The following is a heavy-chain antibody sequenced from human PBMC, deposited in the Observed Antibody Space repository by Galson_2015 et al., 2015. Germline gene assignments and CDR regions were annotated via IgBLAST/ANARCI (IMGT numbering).Heavy chain of an antibody. D-gene: IGHD6-19*01. V-gene: IGHV2-26*01. CDR1: GFSLSNARMG. J-gene: IGHJ4*02. CDR2: IFSNDEK. CDR3: ARIRRYSSGWSFDY. Sequence: PALVKPTQTLTLTCTVSGFSLSNARMGVSWIRQPPGKALEWLAHIFSNDEKSYSTSLKSRLTISKDTSKSQVVLTMTNMDPVDTATYYCARIRRYSSGWSFDYWGQGTLVTVSS.